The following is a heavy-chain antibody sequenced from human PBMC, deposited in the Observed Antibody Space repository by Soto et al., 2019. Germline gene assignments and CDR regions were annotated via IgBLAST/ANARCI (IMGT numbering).Heavy chain of an antibody. D-gene: IGHD2-15*01. CDR2: VFDSGST. Sequence: QVQLQESVPGLMKPSETLSLICTVSGGSMSGYHWTWIRQSPGKEMEFIGSVFDSGSTKSNPSLRSRVAISMDASKRQFSLTLSSVTAADTAVYYCASCLNSAGSCLRFLRWGQGTLVTVSS. CDR3: ASCLNSAGSCLRFLR. CDR1: GGSMSGYH. J-gene: IGHJ1*01. V-gene: IGHV4-59*12.